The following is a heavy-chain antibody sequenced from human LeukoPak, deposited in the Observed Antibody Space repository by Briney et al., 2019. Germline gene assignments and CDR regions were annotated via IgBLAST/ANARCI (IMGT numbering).Heavy chain of an antibody. CDR3: AKYLGSRDAFGVYPTGRWEYFQH. V-gene: IGHV3-23*01. J-gene: IGHJ1*01. Sequence: GGSLRLSCAASGFIFSSYAMSWVRQAPGKGLEWVSAISGTSGSTYYTDSVKGRFTISRDNSKNTLYLQMNSLRAEDTAVYYCAKYLGSRDAFGVYPTGRWEYFQHWGQGTLVTVSS. CDR2: ISGTSGST. D-gene: IGHD3-10*01. CDR1: GFIFSSYA.